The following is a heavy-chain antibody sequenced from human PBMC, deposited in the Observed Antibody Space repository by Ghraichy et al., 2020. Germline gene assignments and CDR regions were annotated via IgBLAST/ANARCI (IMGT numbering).Heavy chain of an antibody. CDR1: GGSFSGYY. J-gene: IGHJ4*02. CDR3: ARGRYGSGSYYFDFDY. V-gene: IGHV4-34*01. Sequence: SETLSLTCAVYGGSFSGYYWSWIRQPPGKGLEWIGEINHSGSTNYNPSLKSRVTISVDTSKNQFSLKLSSVTAADTAVYYCARGRYGSGSYYFDFDYWGQGTLVTVSS. D-gene: IGHD3-10*01. CDR2: INHSGST.